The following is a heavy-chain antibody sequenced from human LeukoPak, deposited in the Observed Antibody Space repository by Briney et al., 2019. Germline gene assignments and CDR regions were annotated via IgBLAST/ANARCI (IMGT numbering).Heavy chain of an antibody. J-gene: IGHJ6*04. V-gene: IGHV4-39*01. CDR2: IYYAGST. D-gene: IGHD3-9*01. Sequence: PSETLSLTCTVSGGSISSNSYYWGWIRQPPGKGLEWIGTIYYAGSTYYNPSLKSRVTISVDTSKNQLSLKLSSVTAADTAVYYGARRGYHILSGYYSDVWGKGTTVTVSS. CDR1: GGSISSNSYY. CDR3: ARRGYHILSGYYSDV.